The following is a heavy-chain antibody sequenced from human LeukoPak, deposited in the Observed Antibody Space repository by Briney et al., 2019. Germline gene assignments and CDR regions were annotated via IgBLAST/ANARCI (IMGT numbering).Heavy chain of an antibody. CDR1: GYTFTSYG. J-gene: IGHJ4*02. CDR2: SSAYNGNT. V-gene: IGHV1-18*01. D-gene: IGHD4-17*01. CDR3: ARVVYGADFDY. Sequence: ASVKVSCKASGYTFTSYGISWVRRAPGQGLEWMGWSSAYNGNTNYAQKLQGRVTMTTDTSTSTAYMELRSLRSDDTAVYYCARVVYGADFDYWGQGTLVTVSS.